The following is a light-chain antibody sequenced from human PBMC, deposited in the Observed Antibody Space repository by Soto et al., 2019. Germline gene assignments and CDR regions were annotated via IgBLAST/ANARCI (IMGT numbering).Light chain of an antibody. J-gene: IGKJ2*01. V-gene: IGKV4-1*01. CDR2: WAS. CDR1: QSVLYRSNNQNF. Sequence: DIVMTQSPDALAVSLGERATINCKSSQSVLYRSNNQNFLAWYQQKPGQPPMLLIYWASTRESGVPDRFSGSGSGIDFTLTISSLQAEDMAVYYCQQYYAIPYTFGQGTKLEIK. CDR3: QQYYAIPYT.